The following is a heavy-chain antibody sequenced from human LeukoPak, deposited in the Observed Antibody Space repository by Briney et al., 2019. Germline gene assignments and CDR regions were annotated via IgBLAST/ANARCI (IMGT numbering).Heavy chain of an antibody. Sequence: PGGSLRLSCAASGFTFSTYAMHWVRQAPGKGLEWVAVISFDGNNKYYADSVMGRFTISRDNSKNTLFLQMNSLRAEDTAVYYCARGVAVSYYFDYWGQGTLVTVPS. CDR3: ARGVAVSYYFDY. J-gene: IGHJ4*02. CDR2: ISFDGNNK. D-gene: IGHD6-19*01. CDR1: GFTFSTYA. V-gene: IGHV3-30-3*01.